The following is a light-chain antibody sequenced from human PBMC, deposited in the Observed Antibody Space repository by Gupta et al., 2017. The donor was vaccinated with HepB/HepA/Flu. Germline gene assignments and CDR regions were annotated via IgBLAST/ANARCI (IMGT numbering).Light chain of an antibody. J-gene: IGKJ4*01. V-gene: IGKV1-33*01. CDR2: DAS. CDR1: QDIINY. Sequence: DIQITQSPSSLPASEGDRVTITCQASQDIINYLNWYQQKPGKAPNLLVYDASNLETGVPLRFSGSGSGTDFSLTISSLQPDDIATYYCQQYDNFPLTFGGGTKVEIK. CDR3: QQYDNFPLT.